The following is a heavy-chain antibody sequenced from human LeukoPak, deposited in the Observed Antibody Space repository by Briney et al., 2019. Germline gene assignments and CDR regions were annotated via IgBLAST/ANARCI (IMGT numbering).Heavy chain of an antibody. D-gene: IGHD6-25*01. J-gene: IGHJ4*02. V-gene: IGHV3-15*01. CDR2: IKRKIDGERT. CDR1: GFRFSDAW. CDR3: TTGYSSGHIEDY. Sequence: GGSLRLSCAASGFRFSDAWMRWVRQAPGKGLEWVGSIKRKIDGERTDYVESVKGRFIISRDDSTNTLFLQMNSLKIEDTAVYYCTTGYSSGHIEDYWGQGTRVSVSS.